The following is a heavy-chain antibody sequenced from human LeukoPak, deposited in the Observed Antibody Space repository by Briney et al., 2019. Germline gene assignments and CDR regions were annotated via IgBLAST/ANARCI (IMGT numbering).Heavy chain of an antibody. J-gene: IGHJ6*03. D-gene: IGHD4-17*01. CDR3: ARSGDYDTANYYYYYYMDV. CDR2: ISAYNGNT. CDR1: GYTFTSYG. V-gene: IGHV1-18*01. Sequence: GASVKVSCKASGYTFTSYGNSWVRQTPGQGLEWMGWISAYNGNTNYAQKLQGRVTMTTDTSTSTAYMELRSLRSDDTAVHYCARSGDYDTANYYYYYYMDVWGKGTTVTVSS.